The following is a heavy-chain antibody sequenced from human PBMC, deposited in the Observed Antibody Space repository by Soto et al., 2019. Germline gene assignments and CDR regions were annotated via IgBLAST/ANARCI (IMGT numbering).Heavy chain of an antibody. CDR2: FDPEDGET. J-gene: IGHJ5*02. V-gene: IGHV1-24*01. D-gene: IGHD3-22*01. CDR3: ATAPNYDGSGYPPGWFDP. Sequence: ASVKVSCKVSGYTLTELSMHWVRQAPGKGLEWMGGFDPEDGETIYAQKFQGRVTMTEDTSTDTAYMELSSLRSEDTAVYYCATAPNYDGSGYPPGWFDPWAQGTRVTVS. CDR1: GYTLTELS.